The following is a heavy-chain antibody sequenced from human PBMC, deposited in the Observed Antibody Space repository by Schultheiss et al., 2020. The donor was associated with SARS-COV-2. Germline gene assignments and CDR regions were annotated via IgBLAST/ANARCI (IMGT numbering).Heavy chain of an antibody. CDR3: AKEDRSGYEDY. J-gene: IGHJ4*02. Sequence: GGSLRLSCAASGFTVSSNYMSWVRQAPGKGLEWVSAISGSGGSTYYADSVKGRFTISRDNSKNTLYLQMNSLRAEDTAVYYCAKEDRSGYEDYWGKGTLVTVSS. CDR2: ISGSGGST. V-gene: IGHV3-23*01. D-gene: IGHD3-3*01. CDR1: GFTVSSNY.